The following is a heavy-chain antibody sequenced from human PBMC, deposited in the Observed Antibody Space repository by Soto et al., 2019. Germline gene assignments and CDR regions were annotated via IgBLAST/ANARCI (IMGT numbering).Heavy chain of an antibody. CDR3: ARNGSYYDFWSGYYFGGGMDV. CDR1: GGSFSGYY. V-gene: IGHV4-34*01. J-gene: IGHJ6*02. Sequence: SETLSLTCAVYGGSFSGYYWSWIRQPPGKGLEWIGEINHSGSTNYNPSLKGRVTISVDTSKNQFSLKLSSVTAADTAVYYCARNGSYYDFWSGYYFGGGMDVWGQGTTVT. D-gene: IGHD3-3*01. CDR2: INHSGST.